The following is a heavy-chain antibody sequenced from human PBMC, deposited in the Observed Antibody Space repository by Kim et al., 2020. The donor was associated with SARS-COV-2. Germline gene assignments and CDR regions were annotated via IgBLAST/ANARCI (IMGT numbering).Heavy chain of an antibody. CDR3: ARRTRQGGSWSFDP. J-gene: IGHJ5*02. CDR1: GGSISSSSYY. V-gene: IGHV4-39*01. Sequence: SETLSLTCTVSGGSISSSSYYWGWIRQPPGKGLEWIGSIYYSGSTYYNPSLKSRVTISVDTSKNQFSLKLSSVTAADTAVYYCARRTRQGGSWSFDPWGQGTLVTVSS. CDR2: IYYSGST. D-gene: IGHD6-13*01.